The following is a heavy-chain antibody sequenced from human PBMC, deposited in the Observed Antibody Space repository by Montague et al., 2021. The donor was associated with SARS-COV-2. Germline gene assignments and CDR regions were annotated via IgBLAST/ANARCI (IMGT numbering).Heavy chain of an antibody. D-gene: IGHD5-18*01. CDR1: GGSISDGGYS. CDR2: VYYSGST. Sequence: TLSLTCTVSGGSISDGGYSWTWIRQHPGKGLEWIGYVYYSGSTFYNPSLKSRITISVDTSKNQFSLKLSSVTAADTAVYYCAREGGRIQLWLRGDDAFNIWGQGTLVIVSS. CDR3: AREGGRIQLWLRGDDAFNI. J-gene: IGHJ3*02. V-gene: IGHV4-31*03.